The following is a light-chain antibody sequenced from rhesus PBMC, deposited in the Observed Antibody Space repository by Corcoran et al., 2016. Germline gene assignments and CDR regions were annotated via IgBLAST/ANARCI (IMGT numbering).Light chain of an antibody. CDR3: QQYRSWPLT. CDR1: QSVSRS. CDR2: DSS. Sequence: EIVLTQSPATLSLPPGERATLSCRASQSVSRSLAWYQQKPGQTPRLLFYDSSPRAAGIPARFRGKGSGTDFTRTIGNMETEEVGVYYCQQYRSWPLTFGGGTKVDLK. J-gene: IGKJ4*01. V-gene: IGKV3-35*01.